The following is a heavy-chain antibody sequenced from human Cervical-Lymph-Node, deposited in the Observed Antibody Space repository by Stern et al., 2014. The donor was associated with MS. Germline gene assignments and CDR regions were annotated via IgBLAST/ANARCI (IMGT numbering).Heavy chain of an antibody. CDR3: ARNVRAAAGTFYFDY. D-gene: IGHD6-13*01. J-gene: IGHJ4*02. CDR2: IYDSDNT. CDR1: GDSISNYY. Sequence: QVQLQESGPGLVKPSETLSLTCTVSGDSISNYYWSWIRQPAGKRLEWIGRIYDSDNTTSNPSLKSRVTMSIDTSMNTFPIQPPSVTAADTGVYYCARNVRAAAGTFYFDYWGQGIQVTVSS. V-gene: IGHV4-4*07.